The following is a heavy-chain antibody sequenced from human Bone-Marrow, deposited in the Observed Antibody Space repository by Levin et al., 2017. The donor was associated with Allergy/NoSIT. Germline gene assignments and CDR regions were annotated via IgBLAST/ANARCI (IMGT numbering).Heavy chain of an antibody. CDR2: INPSGDSA. D-gene: IGHD3-22*01. Sequence: ASVKVSCKASGYTFTRNYMHWVRQAPGQGLEWMGMINPSGDSATYAQKFQGRVTMTRDTSTTTVYMELSRLRSEDTAVYYCARGAYYESSGFYSNLDYWGQGTLVTVSS. J-gene: IGHJ4*02. CDR1: GYTFTRNY. CDR3: ARGAYYESSGFYSNLDY. V-gene: IGHV1-46*01.